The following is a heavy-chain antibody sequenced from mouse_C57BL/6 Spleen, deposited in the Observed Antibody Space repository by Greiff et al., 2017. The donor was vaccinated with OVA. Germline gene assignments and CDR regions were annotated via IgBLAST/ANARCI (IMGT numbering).Heavy chain of an antibody. D-gene: IGHD4-1*01. V-gene: IGHV1-47*01. CDR2: FHPYNDDT. Sequence: QVQLKESGAELVKPGASVKMSCKASGYTFTTYPIEWMQQNHGKSLEWIGNFHPYNDDTKYNEKFKGKATLTVEKSSRTVYLELSRLTSDDSAVYYCARGGPLTGTSGFDYWGQGTTLTVSS. CDR3: ARGGPLTGTSGFDY. J-gene: IGHJ2*01. CDR1: GYTFTTYP.